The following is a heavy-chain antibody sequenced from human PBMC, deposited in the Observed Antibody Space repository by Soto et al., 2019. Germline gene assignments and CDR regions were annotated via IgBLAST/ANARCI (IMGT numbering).Heavy chain of an antibody. CDR1: GYSFISYL. CDR3: AKLVGAKHFDY. D-gene: IGHD1-26*01. Sequence: GESLKISCKGSGYSFISYLIGWVRQMPGKGLEWMGIIDPGDSETTYSPSFQGQVTISADKSISTAYLQWSSLEASDTAMYYCAKLVGAKHFDYWGQGTLVTVSS. V-gene: IGHV5-51*01. J-gene: IGHJ4*02. CDR2: IDPGDSET.